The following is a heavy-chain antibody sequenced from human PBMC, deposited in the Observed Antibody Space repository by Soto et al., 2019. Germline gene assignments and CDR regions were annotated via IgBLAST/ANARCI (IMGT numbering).Heavy chain of an antibody. J-gene: IGHJ6*01. CDR1: GGTFSSYA. D-gene: IGHD6-13*01. CDR3: ARVVFTAAAEIGYYGMDV. Sequence: ASVKVSCKASGGTFSSYAISWVRQAPGQGLEWMGGIIPIFGTANYAQKFQGRVTITADESTSTAYMELSSLRSEDTAVYYCARVVFTAAAEIGYYGMDVWGQGTTFTVSS. CDR2: IIPIFGTA. V-gene: IGHV1-69*13.